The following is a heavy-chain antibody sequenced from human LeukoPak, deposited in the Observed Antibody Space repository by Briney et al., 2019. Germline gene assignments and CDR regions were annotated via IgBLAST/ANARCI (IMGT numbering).Heavy chain of an antibody. CDR2: ISGYNGNT. Sequence: ASVKVSCKASGYTFTSYGISWVRQAPGQGLEWMGWISGYNGNTNYAQKLQGRVTMTTDTSTSTAYMELRSLRSDDTAVYYCARSAGSGWYFGEFDCRGQGTLVTVSS. D-gene: IGHD6-19*01. CDR1: GYTFTSYG. J-gene: IGHJ4*02. V-gene: IGHV1-18*01. CDR3: ARSAGSGWYFGEFDC.